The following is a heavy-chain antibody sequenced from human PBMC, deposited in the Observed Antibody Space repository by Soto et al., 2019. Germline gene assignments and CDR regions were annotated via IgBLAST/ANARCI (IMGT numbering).Heavy chain of an antibody. Sequence: HPGGSLRLSCAASGFTFSSYAMSWVRQAPGKGLEWVSAISGSGGSTYYADSVKGRFTISRDNSKNTLYLQMNSLRAEDTAVYYCAKDKDYGDYNFDYWGQGTLVTVSS. CDR3: AKDKDYGDYNFDY. D-gene: IGHD4-17*01. J-gene: IGHJ4*02. V-gene: IGHV3-23*01. CDR2: ISGSGGST. CDR1: GFTFSSYA.